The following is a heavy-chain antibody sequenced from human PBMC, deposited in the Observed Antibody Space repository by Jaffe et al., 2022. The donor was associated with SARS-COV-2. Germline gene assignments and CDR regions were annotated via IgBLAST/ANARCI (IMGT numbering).Heavy chain of an antibody. J-gene: IGHJ4*02. CDR3: AKGVSIAVPRYGSFDY. V-gene: IGHV3-23*01. D-gene: IGHD6-19*01. CDR2: IRGSGGST. CDR1: GFTFSNYA. Sequence: EVQLLESGGGLVQPGGSLRLSCAASGFTFSNYAMSWVRQAPGKGLEWVSAIRGSGGSTYYADSVKGRFTISRDNSNNTLYLQMNSLRAEDTALYYCAKGVSIAVPRYGSFDYWGQGTLVTVSS.